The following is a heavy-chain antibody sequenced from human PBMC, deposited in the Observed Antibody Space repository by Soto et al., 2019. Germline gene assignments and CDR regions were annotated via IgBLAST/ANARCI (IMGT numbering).Heavy chain of an antibody. D-gene: IGHD2-15*01. V-gene: IGHV3-23*01. CDR2: ISGSGGST. J-gene: IGHJ3*02. CDR3: AKALGYCSGGSCYDLPDAFDI. CDR1: GFTFSSYA. Sequence: GGSLRLSCAASGFTFSSYAMSWVRQAPGKGLEWVSAISGSGGSTYYADSVKGRFTISRDNSKNTLYLQMNSLRAEDTAVYYCAKALGYCSGGSCYDLPDAFDIWGQGTMVTVSS.